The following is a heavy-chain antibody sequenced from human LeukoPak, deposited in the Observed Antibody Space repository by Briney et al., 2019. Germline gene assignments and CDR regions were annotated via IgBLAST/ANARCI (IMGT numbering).Heavy chain of an antibody. CDR2: IYSGGST. D-gene: IGHD5-24*01. CDR3: TRSRDGYNLGPSFDY. CDR1: GFTVSINY. Sequence: QPGRSLRLSCAASGFTVSINYMSWVRQAPGKGLEWVSVIYSGGSTYYADSVKGRFTISRDESKNTLYLQMNSLRAEDTAVYYCTRSRDGYNLGPSFDYWGQGTLVTVSS. V-gene: IGHV3-53*01. J-gene: IGHJ4*02.